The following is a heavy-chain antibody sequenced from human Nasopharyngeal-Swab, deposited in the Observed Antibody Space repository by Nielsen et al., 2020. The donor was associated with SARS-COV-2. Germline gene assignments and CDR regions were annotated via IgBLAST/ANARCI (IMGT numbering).Heavy chain of an antibody. D-gene: IGHD1-26*01. Sequence: SGPTLVKPTETLTLTCTVSGFSLSNARMGVSWIRQPPGKALEWLAHIFSNDEKSYSTSLKRRLTISKEKDKSQGGRTRTNMDPVDTATYYCARISQELLHYDYWGQGTLVTVSS. J-gene: IGHJ4*02. CDR1: GFSLSNARMG. CDR2: IFSNDEK. V-gene: IGHV2-26*01. CDR3: ARISQELLHYDY.